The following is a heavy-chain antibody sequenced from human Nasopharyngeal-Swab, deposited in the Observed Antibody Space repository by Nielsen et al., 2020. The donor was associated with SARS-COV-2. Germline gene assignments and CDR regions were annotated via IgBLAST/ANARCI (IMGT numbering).Heavy chain of an antibody. J-gene: IGHJ4*02. D-gene: IGHD5-18*01. CDR1: GGSFTAYY. CDR3: AKRRALLHLWGRSNYLDS. V-gene: IGHV4-34*01. Sequence: SETLSLTCAVSGGSFTAYYWGWIRQPPGKGLEWIGEINHSGSTNYNPSLKSRVTISVDTSKNQFSLELSSVTAADTALYYCAKRRALLHLWGRSNYLDSWGQGALVTVSS. CDR2: INHSGST.